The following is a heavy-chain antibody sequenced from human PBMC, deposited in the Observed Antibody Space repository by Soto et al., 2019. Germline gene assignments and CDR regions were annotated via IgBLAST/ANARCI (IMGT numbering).Heavy chain of an antibody. Sequence: EEQLLESGGGLVQPGGSLRLSCEASRFTFSSYAMSWVRQAPGKGLEWVSVISGSGVSTYYADSVKGRFTISRDNSKNTLYLQMNSLRAEDTAVYYCTKNSGSYQIAYWGQGTRVTVSS. V-gene: IGHV3-23*01. CDR2: ISGSGVST. D-gene: IGHD3-10*01. CDR1: RFTFSSYA. J-gene: IGHJ4*02. CDR3: TKNSGSYQIAY.